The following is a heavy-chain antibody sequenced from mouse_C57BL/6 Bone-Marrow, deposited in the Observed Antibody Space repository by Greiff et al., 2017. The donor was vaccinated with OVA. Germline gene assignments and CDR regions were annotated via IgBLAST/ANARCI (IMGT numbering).Heavy chain of an antibody. J-gene: IGHJ3*01. V-gene: IGHV1-7*01. D-gene: IGHD4-1*01. CDR2: ITPSSGYT. CDR3: ASGSDWGGFAY. Sequence: VQLLQSGAELAKPGASVKLSCKASGYTFTSYWMHWVKQRPGQGLEWIGYITPSSGYTNYNQKFKDKATLTADKSSSTAYMQLSSLTYEDSAVFYCASGSDWGGFAYWGQGTLVTVSA. CDR1: GYTFTSYW.